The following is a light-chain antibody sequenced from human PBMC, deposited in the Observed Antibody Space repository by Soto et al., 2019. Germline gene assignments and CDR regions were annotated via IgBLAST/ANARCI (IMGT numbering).Light chain of an antibody. CDR1: QRASRQY. CDR2: GVS. CDR3: QDFDSPQWT. Sequence: VLTQSPDTLSFSPGERATLSCRASQRASRQYLSWSQQRPDQPPRLLIYGVSMRADGIPDRFSGSGSGSEFTLTINRLEPEDFAVYYCQDFDSPQWTFGQGTKVEN. J-gene: IGKJ1*01. V-gene: IGKV3-20*01.